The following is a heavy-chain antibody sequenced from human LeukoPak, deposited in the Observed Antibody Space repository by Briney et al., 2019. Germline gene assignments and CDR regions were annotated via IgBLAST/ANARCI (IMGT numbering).Heavy chain of an antibody. J-gene: IGHJ4*02. CDR3: AREQAKYYYDSSGYYPFDY. D-gene: IGHD3-22*01. CDR2: IIPIFGTA. V-gene: IGHV1-69*13. CDR1: GGTFSSYA. Sequence: ASVKVSCKASGGTFSSYAISWVRQAPGQGLEWMGGIIPIFGTANYAQKFQGRVTITADESTSTAYMELSSLRSEDTAVYYCAREQAKYYYDSSGYYPFDYWGQGTLVTVSS.